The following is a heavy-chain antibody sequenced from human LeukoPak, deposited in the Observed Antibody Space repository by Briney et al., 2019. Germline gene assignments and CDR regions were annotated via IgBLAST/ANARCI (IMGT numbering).Heavy chain of an antibody. CDR3: ARDGNYVNSSGYYYFDY. CDR2: IIPIFGTA. V-gene: IGHV1-69*05. CDR1: GGTFSSYA. J-gene: IGHJ4*02. Sequence: GSSVKVSCKASGGTFSSYAISWVRQAPGQGLEWMGGIIPIFGTANYAQKFQGRVTITTDESTSTAYMELSSLRSEDTAVYYCARDGNYVNSSGYYYFDYWGQGTLVTVSS. D-gene: IGHD3-22*01.